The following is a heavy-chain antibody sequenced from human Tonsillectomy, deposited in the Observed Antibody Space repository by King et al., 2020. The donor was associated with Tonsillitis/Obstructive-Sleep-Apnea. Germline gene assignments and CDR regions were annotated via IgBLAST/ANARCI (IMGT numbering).Heavy chain of an antibody. CDR3: ARRYFDGHYYYYMDV. Sequence: LVQSGAEVKKPGESLRISCKGSGYSFTSYWIDWVRQMPGKGLEWMGTIDPSDSYTNYSPSFQGHVTISADKSISTAYQQWSSLKASDTAMYYCARRYFDGHYYYYMDVWGKGTTLTVSS. CDR2: IDPSDSYT. CDR1: GYSFTSYW. V-gene: IGHV5-10-1*01. D-gene: IGHD3-9*01. J-gene: IGHJ6*03.